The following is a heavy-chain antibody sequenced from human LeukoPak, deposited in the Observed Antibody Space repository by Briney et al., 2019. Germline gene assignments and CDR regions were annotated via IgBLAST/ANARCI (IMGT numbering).Heavy chain of an antibody. CDR1: GYSFSDYG. J-gene: IGHJ4*02. CDR3: ARDSERYYDILTGYRTFDY. Sequence: ASVKVSCKASGYSFSDYGMNWVRQAPGQGPEWMGWINTHTGNPTYAQGFTGRFVFSLDTSVSTTYLQINSLKAEDTAVYYCARDSERYYDILTGYRTFDYWAREPWSPSPQ. D-gene: IGHD3-9*01. CDR2: INTHTGNP. V-gene: IGHV7-4-1*02.